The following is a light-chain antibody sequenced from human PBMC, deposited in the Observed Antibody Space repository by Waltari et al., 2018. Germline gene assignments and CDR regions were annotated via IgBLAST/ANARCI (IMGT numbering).Light chain of an antibody. CDR3: CSYAGSYVWV. V-gene: IGLV2-11*01. CDR2: EVD. Sequence: QSALTQPRPVSGSPGQSVTFSCTGTRSDFGAFNYVSWYQQHPGRAPKLMIYEVDKRPSGVPDRFSGSKSGNTASLTISGLQAEDEADYYCCSYAGSYVWVFGGGTKVTVL. CDR1: RSDFGAFNY. J-gene: IGLJ3*02.